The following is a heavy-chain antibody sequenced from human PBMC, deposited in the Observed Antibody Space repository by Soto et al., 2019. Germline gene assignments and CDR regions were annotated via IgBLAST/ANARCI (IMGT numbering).Heavy chain of an antibody. D-gene: IGHD5-12*01. V-gene: IGHV6-1*01. CDR1: GDSVSIYSGA. Sequence: SPTLSLTCVISGDSVSIYSGAWNWIRQSPSRGLEWLGRTYYRSKWYYDYAESVKSRIIISVDTSKNQCSLQLNSVTPEDAAVYYYANDPGYILYYWGPGTQVTVS. CDR3: ANDPGYILYY. CDR2: TYYRSKWYY. J-gene: IGHJ4*02.